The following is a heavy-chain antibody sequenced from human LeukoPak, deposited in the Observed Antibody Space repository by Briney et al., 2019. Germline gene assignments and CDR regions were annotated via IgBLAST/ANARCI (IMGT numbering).Heavy chain of an antibody. D-gene: IGHD4-17*01. CDR2: INLNSGGT. Sequence: VASVKVSCKASGYTFTGYYIHWVRQAPGQGLEWMGWINLNSGGTNYAQKFQGRVTMTRDTSISTAYMELSRLRSDDTTVYYCARVSGDYRDYYYMDVWGKGTTVTVSS. V-gene: IGHV1-2*02. J-gene: IGHJ6*03. CDR1: GYTFTGYY. CDR3: ARVSGDYRDYYYMDV.